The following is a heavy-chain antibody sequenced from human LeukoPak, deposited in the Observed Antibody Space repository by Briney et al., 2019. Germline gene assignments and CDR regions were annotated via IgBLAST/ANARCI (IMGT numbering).Heavy chain of an antibody. CDR3: ARFGYVAAVDL. Sequence: GGSLRLSCAASGFSFSAYWMTWVRQAPGTGLEWVANINPAGTETYYVDPVKGRFTISRDNAKNLLYLQMHSLRAEDTAVYYCARFGYVAAVDLWGQGTLVTVSS. D-gene: IGHD2-15*01. V-gene: IGHV3-7*01. J-gene: IGHJ4*02. CDR2: INPAGTET. CDR1: GFSFSAYW.